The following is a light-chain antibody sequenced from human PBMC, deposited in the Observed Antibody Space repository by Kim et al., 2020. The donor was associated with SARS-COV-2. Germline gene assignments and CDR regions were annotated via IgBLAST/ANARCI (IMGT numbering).Light chain of an antibody. CDR1: MEYSGYA. CDR3: QSWGPGIRV. J-gene: IGLJ3*02. V-gene: IGLV4-69*02. CDR2: VNSDGRH. Sequence: ASDKLTCTLDMEYSGYAFEWHRQQPQKGPRYLMKVNSDGRHSKGDGIPDRFSGSSSGAERYLTISSLQSEDEADYYCQSWGPGIRVFGGGTQLTVL.